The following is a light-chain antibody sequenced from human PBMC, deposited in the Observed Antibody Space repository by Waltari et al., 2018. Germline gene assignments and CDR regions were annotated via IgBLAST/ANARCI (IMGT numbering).Light chain of an antibody. CDR1: QDISYY. Sequence: DIQMTQSPSSLSASVGDRVTITCQASQDISYYLNWYPQKPGRAPKLLIYDASNLETGVPSRFSGSGSGTDFTFTISSLQPEDIATYYCQQYDNLPSVTFGPGTKVDLK. J-gene: IGKJ3*01. CDR2: DAS. V-gene: IGKV1-33*01. CDR3: QQYDNLPSVT.